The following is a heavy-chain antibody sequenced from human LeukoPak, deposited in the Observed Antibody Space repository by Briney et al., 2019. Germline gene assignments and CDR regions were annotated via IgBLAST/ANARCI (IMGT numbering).Heavy chain of an antibody. CDR1: GYTFTSYY. J-gene: IGHJ4*02. CDR2: INPSGGST. CDR3: ASGPYSSSPGDY. Sequence: ASVKVSCRASGYTFTSYYMHWVRQAPGQGLKWMGIINPSGGSTSYAQKFQGRVTMTRDMSTSTVYMELSSLRSEDTAVYYCASGPYSSSPGDYWGQGTLVTVSS. V-gene: IGHV1-46*01. D-gene: IGHD6-6*01.